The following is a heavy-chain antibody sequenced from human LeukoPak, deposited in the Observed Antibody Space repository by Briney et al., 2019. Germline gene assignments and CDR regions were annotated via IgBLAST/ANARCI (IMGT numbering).Heavy chain of an antibody. V-gene: IGHV3-21*01. CDR2: ISSSSSYI. Sequence: GGSLRLSCAASGFTFSSYSMNWVRQAPGKGLEWVSSISSSSSYIYYADSVKGRFTISRDNAKNSLYLQMNSLRAEDTAVYYCARAPVYCSSTSCYSPSEFDYWGQGTLVTVSS. D-gene: IGHD2-2*01. CDR3: ARAPVYCSSTSCYSPSEFDY. J-gene: IGHJ4*02. CDR1: GFTFSSYS.